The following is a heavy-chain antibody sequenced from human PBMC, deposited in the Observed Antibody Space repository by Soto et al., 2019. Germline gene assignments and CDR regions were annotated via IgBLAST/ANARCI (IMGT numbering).Heavy chain of an antibody. CDR2: ISGSGGST. D-gene: IGHD3-16*02. V-gene: IGHV3-23*01. J-gene: IGHJ4*02. CDR3: AKDRASLRLGELSLYRYFDY. Sequence: GGSLRLSCAASGFTFSSYAMSWVRQAPGKGLEWVSAISGSGGSTYYADSVKGRFTISRDNSKNTLYLQMNSLRAEDTAVYYCAKDRASLRLGELSLYRYFDYWGQGTLVTVSS. CDR1: GFTFSSYA.